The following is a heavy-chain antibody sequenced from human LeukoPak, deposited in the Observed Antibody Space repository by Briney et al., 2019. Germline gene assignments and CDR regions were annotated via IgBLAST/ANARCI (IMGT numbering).Heavy chain of an antibody. J-gene: IGHJ6*03. V-gene: IGHV1-8*01. CDR1: GYTFTSYD. CDR2: MNPNSGNT. CDR3: ARGGSPRRFYYYYYYMDV. Sequence: ASVKVSCKASGYTFTSYDINWVRQATGQGREWMGWMNPNSGNTGYAQKFQGRVTMTRNTSISTAYMELSSLRSEDTAVYYCARGGSPRRFYYYYYYMDVWGKGTTVTVSS. D-gene: IGHD3-10*01.